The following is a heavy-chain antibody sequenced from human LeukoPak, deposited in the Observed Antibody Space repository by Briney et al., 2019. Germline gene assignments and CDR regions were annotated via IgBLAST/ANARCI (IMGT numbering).Heavy chain of an antibody. D-gene: IGHD3-22*01. Sequence: GGTLRLSRAASGFTASNSYMNCGRQAPGKGLEWVSLIYSGGGTSYADSVKGRLTISRDNSKNTLYLQMNSLRAEDTAVYYCARNYYDSSAYYYFDYWGQGTLVTGSS. CDR1: GFTASNSY. CDR3: ARNYYDSSAYYYFDY. J-gene: IGHJ4*02. CDR2: IYSGGGT. V-gene: IGHV3-66*01.